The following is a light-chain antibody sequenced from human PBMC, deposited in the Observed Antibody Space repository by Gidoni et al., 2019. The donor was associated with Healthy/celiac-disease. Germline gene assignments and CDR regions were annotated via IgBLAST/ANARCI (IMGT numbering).Light chain of an antibody. CDR2: DVS. CDR3: CSYAGSYTLYV. Sequence: QSALTQPCSVSGSPGQSVTIPCTGTSSDVGGYNYVSWYQQHPGKAPNLMIYDVSKRPSGVPDRFSGSKSGNTASLTISGLQAEDEADYYCCSYAGSYTLYVFGTGTKVTVL. CDR1: SSDVGGYNY. J-gene: IGLJ1*01. V-gene: IGLV2-11*01.